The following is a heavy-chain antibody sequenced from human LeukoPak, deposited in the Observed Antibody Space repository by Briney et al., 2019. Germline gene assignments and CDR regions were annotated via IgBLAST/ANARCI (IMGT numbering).Heavy chain of an antibody. V-gene: IGHV3-74*01. Sequence: PGGSLRLSCAASGSTLSNYAISWVRQAPGKGLVWVSRINRDGSSTSYADSVKGRLTISRDNAKNTLYLQMNSLRAEDTAVYYCAREIVGAREFDYWGQGTLVTVSS. CDR3: AREIVGAREFDY. D-gene: IGHD1-26*01. CDR1: GSTLSNYA. J-gene: IGHJ4*02. CDR2: INRDGSST.